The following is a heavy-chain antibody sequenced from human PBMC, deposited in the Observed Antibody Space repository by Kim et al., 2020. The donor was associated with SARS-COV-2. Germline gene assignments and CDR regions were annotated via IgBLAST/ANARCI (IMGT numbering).Heavy chain of an antibody. D-gene: IGHD1-26*01. V-gene: IGHV1-69*13. CDR2: IIPIFGTA. Sequence: SVKVSCKASGGTFSSYAISWVRQAPGQGLEWMGGIIPIFGTANYAQKFQGRVTITADESTSTAYMELSSLRSEDTAVYYCARGGWELLGAEAFDIWGQGTMVTVSS. J-gene: IGHJ3*02. CDR3: ARGGWELLGAEAFDI. CDR1: GGTFSSYA.